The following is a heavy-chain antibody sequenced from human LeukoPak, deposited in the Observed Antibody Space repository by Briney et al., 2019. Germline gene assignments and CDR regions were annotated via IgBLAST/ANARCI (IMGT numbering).Heavy chain of an antibody. CDR1: GGSISSGTYY. V-gene: IGHV4-61*02. J-gene: IGHJ5*02. D-gene: IGHD3-3*01. CDR3: ARTLRFSDWGFDP. CDR2: ISTSGST. Sequence: PSQTLSLTCTVSGGSISSGTYYWRWIRQPAGKGLEWIGRISTSGSTDYNPSLKSRVTISVDMSKNQFSLKLSSVTAADTAVYYCARTLRFSDWGFDPWGQGTLVTVSS.